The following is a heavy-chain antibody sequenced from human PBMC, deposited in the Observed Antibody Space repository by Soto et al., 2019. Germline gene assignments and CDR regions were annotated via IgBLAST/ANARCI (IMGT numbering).Heavy chain of an antibody. CDR1: EFTFNTYA. CDR3: ARDVGNYVPYYYGMDV. CDR2: IAYDGNDK. Sequence: QAQLVESGGGVVQPGRSLRLSCAASEFTFNTYAMHWVRQAPGTGLEWVAVIAYDGNDKYYADSVKGRFTISRDNSKNALYLQMNTLRPEDTAMYYCARDVGNYVPYYYGMDVWGQGTTVTVSS. J-gene: IGHJ6*02. V-gene: IGHV3-30*03. D-gene: IGHD1-7*01.